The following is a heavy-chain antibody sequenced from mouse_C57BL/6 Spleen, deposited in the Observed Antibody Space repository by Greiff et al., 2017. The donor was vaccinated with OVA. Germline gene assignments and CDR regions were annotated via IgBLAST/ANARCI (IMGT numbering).Heavy chain of an antibody. D-gene: IGHD1-1*01. CDR2: IYPGDGDT. CDR1: GYAFSSSW. V-gene: IGHV1-82*01. Sequence: VQLQQSGPELVKPGASVKISCKASGYAFSSSWMNWVKQRLGKGLEWIGRIYPGDGDTNYNGKFKGKATLTADKSSSTAYMQLSSLTSEDSAVYFGAITTVGANAMDYWGQGTSDTVSS. CDR3: AITTVGANAMDY. J-gene: IGHJ4*01.